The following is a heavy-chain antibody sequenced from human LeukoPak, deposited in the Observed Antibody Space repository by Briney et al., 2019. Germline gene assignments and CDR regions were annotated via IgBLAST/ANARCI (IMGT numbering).Heavy chain of an antibody. CDR1: GFTFSSYW. CDR2: IKLDGSEK. D-gene: IGHD3-22*01. CDR3: ARGDSSGYYFDY. Sequence: GGSLRLSCAASGFTFSSYWMSWVRQAPGKGLEWVANIKLDGSEKYYVDSVKGRFTISRDNAKNSLYLEMNSLRAEDTAVYYCARGDSSGYYFDYWGQGTLVTVSS. J-gene: IGHJ4*02. V-gene: IGHV3-7*01.